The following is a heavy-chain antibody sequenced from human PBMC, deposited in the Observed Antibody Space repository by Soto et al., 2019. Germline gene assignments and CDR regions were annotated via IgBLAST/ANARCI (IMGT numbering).Heavy chain of an antibody. CDR3: AAPRDEYGSGISWFTYGMDV. D-gene: IGHD3-10*01. V-gene: IGHV3-23*01. CDR1: GFTFSDYA. CDR2: LNGAGGST. J-gene: IGHJ6*02. Sequence: GGSLRFSCLASGFTFSDYAMSWVRHVPGRGLEWVSSLNGAGGSTYYADSVRGRFTISRDNSQNTLWLQMNRLTVDDTAIYYCAAPRDEYGSGISWFTYGMDVWGQGTTVTVSS.